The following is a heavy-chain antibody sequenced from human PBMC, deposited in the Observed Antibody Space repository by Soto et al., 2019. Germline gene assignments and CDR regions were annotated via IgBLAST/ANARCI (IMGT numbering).Heavy chain of an antibody. CDR2: ITASGGST. V-gene: IGHV3-23*01. CDR3: AKDLDIAARPRWFDP. Sequence: GGSLRLSCAASGFTFSNYAKTWVFSNYAMSWVRQAPGKGLEWVSGITASGGSTYYADSVKGRFTISRDNSKNTLYLQMNSLRAEDTAVYYCAKDLDIAARPRWFDPWGQGTLVTVSS. CDR1: GFTFSNYAKTWVFSNYA. J-gene: IGHJ5*02. D-gene: IGHD6-6*01.